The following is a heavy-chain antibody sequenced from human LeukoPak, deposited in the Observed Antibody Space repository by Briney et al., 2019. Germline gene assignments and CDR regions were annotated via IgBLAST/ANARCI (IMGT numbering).Heavy chain of an antibody. CDR2: IKQDGSEK. Sequence: GGSLRLSCAASGFTFSSYWMSWVRQAPGKGLEWVANIKQDGSEKYYVDSVKSRFTISRDNAKNSLYLQMNSLRAEYTAVYYCARDSYGGTQDYWGQGTLVTVSS. CDR1: GFTFSSYW. CDR3: ARDSYGGTQDY. D-gene: IGHD4-23*01. J-gene: IGHJ4*02. V-gene: IGHV3-7*01.